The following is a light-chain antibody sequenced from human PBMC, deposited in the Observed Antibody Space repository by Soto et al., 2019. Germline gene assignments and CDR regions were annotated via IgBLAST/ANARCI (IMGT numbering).Light chain of an antibody. CDR3: QHYNSYSEA. V-gene: IGKV1-5*03. J-gene: IGKJ1*01. Sequence: DIQMTLSPSSLSASVGDRDTITCQASQDISSSLNWYQQKPGIAPKLLIYKASTLKSGVPSRFSGSGSGTEFTLTISSLQPDDFATYYCQHYNSYSEAFGQGTKVDIK. CDR2: KAS. CDR1: QDISSS.